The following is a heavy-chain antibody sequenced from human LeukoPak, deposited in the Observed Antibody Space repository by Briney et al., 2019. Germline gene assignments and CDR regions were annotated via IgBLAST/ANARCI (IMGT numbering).Heavy chain of an antibody. CDR2: IYYSGST. V-gene: IGHV4-31*03. CDR1: GGSISRSSYY. J-gene: IGHJ5*02. Sequence: PSETLSLTCTVSGGSISRSSYYWSWIRQHPGTGLEWIGYIYYSGSTYYNPSLKSRLTISVDTSKNYFSLKLSSVTAADTAVYYCARVLGYCSSSSCYGWFDPWGQGTLVTVSS. D-gene: IGHD2-2*01. CDR3: ARVLGYCSSSSCYGWFDP.